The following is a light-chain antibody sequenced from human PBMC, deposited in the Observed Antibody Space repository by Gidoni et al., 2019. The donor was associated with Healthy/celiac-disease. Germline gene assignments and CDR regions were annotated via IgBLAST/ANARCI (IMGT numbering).Light chain of an antibody. CDR2: GSS. CDR1: QSVLYSSKNKNY. CDR3: QQYYSTPLT. V-gene: IGKV4-1*01. Sequence: DIVMTPSADSVDVSLCERAATNCKSSQSVLYSSKNKNYVAWYQQKPGHPPKLLIYGSSTRESGVPDRFSGSWSGTDFTLTISRLHAEDVAVYYCQQYYSTPLTFGGGTKVEIK. J-gene: IGKJ4*01.